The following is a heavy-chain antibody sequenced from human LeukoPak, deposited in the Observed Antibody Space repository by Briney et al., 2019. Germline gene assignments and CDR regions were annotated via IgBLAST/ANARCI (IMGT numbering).Heavy chain of an antibody. J-gene: IGHJ4*02. D-gene: IGHD6-13*01. CDR2: IYSSGST. CDR1: GVSISSGSYC. Sequence: SQTLSLTCTVSGVSISSGSYCWSWIRQPAGKGLEWIGHIYSSGSTNYNPSLKSRVTISVDTSKNQFSLKLSSVTAADTAVYYCARLHTGYSSSWYSGQFYYFDYWGQGTLVTVSS. V-gene: IGHV4-61*09. CDR3: ARLHTGYSSSWYSGQFYYFDY.